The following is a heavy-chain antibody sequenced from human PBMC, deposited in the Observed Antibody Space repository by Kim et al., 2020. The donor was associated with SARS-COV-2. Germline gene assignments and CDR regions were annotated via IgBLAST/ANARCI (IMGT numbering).Heavy chain of an antibody. CDR1: GISIYDYW. V-gene: IGHV3-7*03. CDR2: IRQDGNEK. CDR3: TRAGGWF. Sequence: GGSLRLSCAVSGISIYDYWMSWVRQAPGKGLEWVANIRQDGNEKYYVDSVKGRFTISRDNAKNSLSLQMSRLRVEDTAVYYCTRAGGWFWGQGSLVTVSS. D-gene: IGHD3-10*01. J-gene: IGHJ4*02.